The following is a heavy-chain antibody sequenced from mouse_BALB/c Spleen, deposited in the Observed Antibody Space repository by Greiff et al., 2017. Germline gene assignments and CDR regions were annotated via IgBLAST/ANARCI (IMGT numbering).Heavy chain of an antibody. Sequence: VKLQESGPDLVAPSQSLSITCTVSGFSLTSYGVHWVRQPPGKGLEWLVVIWSDGSTTYNSALKSRLSISKDNSKSQVFLKMNSLQANDTAIYYCARNGRVYAYFDYWGQGTTLTVSS. CDR2: IWSDGST. J-gene: IGHJ2*01. CDR1: GFSLTSYG. CDR3: ARNGRVYAYFDY. D-gene: IGHD2-3*01. V-gene: IGHV2-6-2*01.